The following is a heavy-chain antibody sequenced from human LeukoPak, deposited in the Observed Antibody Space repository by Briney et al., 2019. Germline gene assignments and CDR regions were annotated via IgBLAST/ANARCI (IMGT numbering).Heavy chain of an antibody. D-gene: IGHD2-2*02. CDR1: GFTFSTYS. J-gene: IGHJ4*02. V-gene: IGHV3-48*01. CDR2: ISSSSTNI. Sequence: GGSLRLSCAASGFTFSTYSMNWVRQAPGKGLEWLSYISSSSTNILYAESVTGRFTISRDNAKNSLYLQMNSLRAEDTAVHYCATDIVVVPGAIGFDYWGQGILVTVSS. CDR3: ATDIVVVPGAIGFDY.